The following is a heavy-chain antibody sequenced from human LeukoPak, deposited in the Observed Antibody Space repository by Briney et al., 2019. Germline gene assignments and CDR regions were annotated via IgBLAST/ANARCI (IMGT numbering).Heavy chain of an antibody. CDR1: GFTFSSYA. Sequence: GGSLRLSCAASGFTFSSYAMSWVRQAPGKGLEWVSAISGSGDSTFYADSVKGRFTISRDNSKNTLYLQMNSLRAEDTAVYYCARDSVGQWLSAGAYFDYWGQGTLVTVSS. CDR2: ISGSGDST. CDR3: ARDSVGQWLSAGAYFDY. J-gene: IGHJ4*02. V-gene: IGHV3-23*01. D-gene: IGHD6-19*01.